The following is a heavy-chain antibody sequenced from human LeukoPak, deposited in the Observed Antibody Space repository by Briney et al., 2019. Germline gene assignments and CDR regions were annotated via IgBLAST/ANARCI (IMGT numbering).Heavy chain of an antibody. D-gene: IGHD3-10*01. CDR1: GFTFSSYA. CDR2: IWYDGSNK. J-gene: IGHJ4*02. V-gene: IGHV3-33*01. Sequence: GRSLRLSCAASAASGFTFSSYAMHWVRQAPGKGLEWVAVIWYDGSNKSYGDSVKGRLTISRDNSKNTVYLQMNSLRAEDTAVYYCARYRWFGEIIGYFDYWGQGTLVTVSS. CDR3: ARYRWFGEIIGYFDY.